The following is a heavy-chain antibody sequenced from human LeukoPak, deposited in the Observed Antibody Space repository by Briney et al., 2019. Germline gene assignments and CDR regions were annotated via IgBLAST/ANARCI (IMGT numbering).Heavy chain of an antibody. Sequence: SGGSLRLSCAASGFTFSNYWMSWVRQAPGKGLEWVAKIKQDGSEEYYVDSVKGRFTISRDNAKNSLFLQMNSLRVEDTAIYCCARGGSYPGCWGQGTLVTVSS. V-gene: IGHV3-7*03. CDR2: IKQDGSEE. CDR1: GFTFSNYW. D-gene: IGHD1-26*01. CDR3: ARGGSYPGC. J-gene: IGHJ4*02.